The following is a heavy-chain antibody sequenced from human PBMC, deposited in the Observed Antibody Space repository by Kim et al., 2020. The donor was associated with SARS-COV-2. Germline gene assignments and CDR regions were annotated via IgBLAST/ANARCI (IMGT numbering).Heavy chain of an antibody. J-gene: IGHJ4*02. Sequence: TANYAQKFQGRVTITADESTTTAYMELSSLRSEDTAVYYCARDSSGHFDYWGQGTLVTVSS. CDR2: TA. D-gene: IGHD6-19*01. V-gene: IGHV1-69*01. CDR3: ARDSSGHFDY.